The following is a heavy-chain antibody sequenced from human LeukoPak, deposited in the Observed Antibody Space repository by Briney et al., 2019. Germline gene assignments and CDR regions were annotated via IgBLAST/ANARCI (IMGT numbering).Heavy chain of an antibody. CDR3: ARAGGRRGLSSSWPFDY. J-gene: IGHJ4*02. Sequence: ASVKVSCKASGYTFTSYYMHWVRQAPGQGLEWMGIINPSGGSTSYAQEFQGRVTMTRDTSTSTVYMELSSLRSEDTAVYYCARAGGRRGLSSSWPFDYWGQGTLVTVSS. CDR1: GYTFTSYY. D-gene: IGHD6-13*01. CDR2: INPSGGST. V-gene: IGHV1-46*01.